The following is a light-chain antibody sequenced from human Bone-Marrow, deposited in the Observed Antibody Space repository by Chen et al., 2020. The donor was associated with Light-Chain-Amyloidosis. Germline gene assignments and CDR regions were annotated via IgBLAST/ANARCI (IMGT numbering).Light chain of an antibody. J-gene: IGKJ4*01. CDR2: GSS. CDR3: QQYGTSPLT. Sequence: EIVLTQSPGTLSLSPGEGANISCRASQTISSNYLTWYQQKFGQAPRLLSYGSSSRATGIPDRFTGSGSGTDFTLTINRLEPEDFAMYYCQQYGTSPLTFGGGTKVEIK. CDR1: QTISSNY. V-gene: IGKV3-20*01.